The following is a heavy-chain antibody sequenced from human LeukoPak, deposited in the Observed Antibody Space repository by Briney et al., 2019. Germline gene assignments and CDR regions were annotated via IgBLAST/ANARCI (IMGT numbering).Heavy chain of an antibody. V-gene: IGHV1-18*01. D-gene: IGHD3-16*01. J-gene: IGHJ4*02. CDR2: VSPYNDNT. Sequence: ASVKVSCKASGYTFTSYGITWVRQAPGQGLEWMGWVSPYNDNTNYAQNLQDRVTMTTDTSATTAYMELRSLRSDDTALYYCARGGYEDYWGQGTLVTVSS. CDR3: ARGGYEDY. CDR1: GYTFTSYG.